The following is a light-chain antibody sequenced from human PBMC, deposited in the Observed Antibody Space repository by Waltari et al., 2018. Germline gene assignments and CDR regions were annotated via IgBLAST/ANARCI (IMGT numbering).Light chain of an antibody. CDR3: GTWDSSLSGAV. J-gene: IGLJ7*01. Sequence: QSVLTQPPSVSAAPGQRVTLSCSGGSSNIGNNYVLWYRTFPGTAPKLLIYENTERPSGIPGRFSGSKSGTSATLDIAGLQAGDEADYYCGTWDSSLSGAVFGGGTHLTVL. CDR2: ENT. V-gene: IGLV1-51*02. CDR1: SSNIGNNY.